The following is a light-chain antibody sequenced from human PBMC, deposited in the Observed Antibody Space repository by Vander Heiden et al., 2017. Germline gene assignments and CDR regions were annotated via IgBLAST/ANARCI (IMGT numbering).Light chain of an antibody. V-gene: IGLV3-1*01. J-gene: IGLJ1*01. CDR2: QDS. Sequence: SSELPQSPSVSVSPGQTASLTCSGDKLGHKYACWYQQKPGQSPVLVIYQDSKRPSGIPERFSGSSSGNTATLTISGTQAMDEADYYCQEWDSSTASFGTGTKVTVL. CDR3: QEWDSSTAS. CDR1: KLGHKY.